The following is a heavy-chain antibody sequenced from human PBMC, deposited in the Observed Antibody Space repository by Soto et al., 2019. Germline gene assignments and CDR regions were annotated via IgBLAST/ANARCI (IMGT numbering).Heavy chain of an antibody. CDR2: IYYSGST. V-gene: IGHV4-59*01. CDR3: ARRKTTVTTDLFDY. D-gene: IGHD4-17*01. CDR1: GGSISSYY. J-gene: IGHJ4*02. Sequence: SETLSLTCTVSGGSISSYYWSWIRQPPGKGLEWIGYIYYSGSTNYNPSLKSRVTISVDTSKNQFSLKLSSVTAADTAVYYCARRKTTVTTDLFDYWGQGTLVTVSS.